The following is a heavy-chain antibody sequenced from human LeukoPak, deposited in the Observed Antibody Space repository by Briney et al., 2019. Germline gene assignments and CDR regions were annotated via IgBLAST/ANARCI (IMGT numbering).Heavy chain of an antibody. CDR2: TYYRSKWYY. CDR1: GDSVSSNTAA. J-gene: IGHJ5*02. D-gene: IGHD3-22*01. Sequence: SQTLSLTCAISGDSVSSNTAAWNWIRQSPSRGLEWLGRTYYRSKWYYDSAPSVSSRITITPDTSKNQFSLHLNSVTPEDTAVYYCARDQYYDSKGWFDPWGQGTLVTVSS. CDR3: ARDQYYDSKGWFDP. V-gene: IGHV6-1*01.